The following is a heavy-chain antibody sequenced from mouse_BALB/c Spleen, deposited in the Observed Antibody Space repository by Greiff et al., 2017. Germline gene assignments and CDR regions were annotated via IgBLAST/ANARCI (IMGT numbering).Heavy chain of an antibody. CDR3: ARCYYGSGYYFDY. J-gene: IGHJ2*01. Sequence: EVMLVESGGGLVKLGGSLKLSCAASGFTFSSYYMSWVRQTPEKRLELVAAINSNGGSTYYPDTVKGRFTISRDNAKNTLYLQMSSLKSEDTALYYCARCYYGSGYYFDYWGQGTTLTVSS. CDR2: INSNGGST. V-gene: IGHV5-6-2*01. CDR1: GFTFSSYY. D-gene: IGHD1-1*01.